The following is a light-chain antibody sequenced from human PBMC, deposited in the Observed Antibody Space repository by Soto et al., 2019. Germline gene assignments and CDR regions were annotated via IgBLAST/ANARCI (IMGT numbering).Light chain of an antibody. J-gene: IGLJ2*01. CDR3: QVWDSSSEHVV. CDR2: DDS. CDR1: NIGSKT. Sequence: SYELTQPPSVSVAPGQTARITCGGDNIGSKTVHWYQQKPGQAPVLVVDDDSDRPSGIPERFSDSNSGNTAALTISRVEAWDEADYYCQVWDSSSEHVVFGGGTKLTVL. V-gene: IGLV3-21*02.